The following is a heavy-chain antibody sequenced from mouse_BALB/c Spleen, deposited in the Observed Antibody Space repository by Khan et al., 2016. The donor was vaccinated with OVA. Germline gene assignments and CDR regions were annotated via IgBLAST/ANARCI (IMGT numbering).Heavy chain of an antibody. CDR3: ARNYDYDEGLAY. Sequence: VQLQESGPGLVQPSQSLSITCTVSGFSLTTYGVHWVRRSPGKGLEWLGVIWSGGSTDYNAAFISRLSISKDSSKSQVFFKMNSLQVNDTAIYYCARNYDYDEGLAYWGQGTLVTVSA. CDR1: GFSLTTYG. J-gene: IGHJ3*01. V-gene: IGHV2-2*02. D-gene: IGHD2-4*01. CDR2: IWSGGST.